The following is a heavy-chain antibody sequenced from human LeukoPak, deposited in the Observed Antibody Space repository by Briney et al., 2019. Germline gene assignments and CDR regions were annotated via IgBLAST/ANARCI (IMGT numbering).Heavy chain of an antibody. J-gene: IGHJ3*02. D-gene: IGHD1-26*01. V-gene: IGHV4-31*03. CDR1: GGSISSGGYY. CDR3: ARVGAWELRAFDI. CDR2: IYYSGST. Sequence: TLSLTCTVSGGSISSGGYYWSWIRQHPGKGLEWIGYIYYSGSTYYNPSLKSRVTISVDTSKNQFSLKLSSVTAADTAVYYCARVGAWELRAFDIWGQGTMVTVSS.